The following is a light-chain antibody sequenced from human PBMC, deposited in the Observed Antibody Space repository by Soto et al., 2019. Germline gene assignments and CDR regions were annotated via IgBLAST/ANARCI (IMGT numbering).Light chain of an antibody. V-gene: IGKV3-15*01. J-gene: IGKJ1*01. CDR1: QSVSSN. CDR2: GAS. Sequence: EIVLTQSAAAVSVSPGERATLSCRASQSVSSNLAWYQQKPGQAPRLLIYGASTRATGIPARFSGGGSGTEFTLTISSLQSEDFAVYYCQQYNNWLTWTFGQGTKVDI. CDR3: QQYNNWLTWT.